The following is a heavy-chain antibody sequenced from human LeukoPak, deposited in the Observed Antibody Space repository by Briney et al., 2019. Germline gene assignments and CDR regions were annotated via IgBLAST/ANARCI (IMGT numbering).Heavy chain of an antibody. J-gene: IGHJ3*02. V-gene: IGHV3-74*01. CDR3: ARESQILSDCGSTSCYFSDAFDI. CDR1: GFTFSSYW. Sequence: GGSLRLSCAASGFTFSSYWMHWVRQAPGKGLVWVSRINSDGSSTSYADSVKGRFTISRDNAKNTLYLQMNSLRAEDTAVYYCARESQILSDCGSTSCYFSDAFDIWGQGTMVTVSS. CDR2: INSDGSST. D-gene: IGHD2-2*01.